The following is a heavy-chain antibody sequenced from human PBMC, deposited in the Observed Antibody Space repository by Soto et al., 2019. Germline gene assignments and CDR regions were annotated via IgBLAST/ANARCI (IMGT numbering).Heavy chain of an antibody. CDR1: GGSISSYY. CDR3: ATRAADYDFWSGYYSYYYYMDV. D-gene: IGHD3-3*01. J-gene: IGHJ6*03. Sequence: QVQLQESGPGLVKPSETLSLTCTVSGGSISSYYWSWIRQPPGKGLEWIGYISYSGSTNYNPSLKSRVALSVDTSKNQFSLKLSSVTAADTAVYYCATRAADYDFWSGYYSYYYYMDVWGKGTTVTVSS. V-gene: IGHV4-59*08. CDR2: ISYSGST.